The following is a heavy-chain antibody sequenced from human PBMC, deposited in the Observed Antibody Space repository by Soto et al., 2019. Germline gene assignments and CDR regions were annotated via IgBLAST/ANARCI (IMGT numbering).Heavy chain of an antibody. CDR2: IIPIFGTA. CDR1: GGTFSSYA. J-gene: IGHJ5*02. CDR3: ATYYCGGDCYHNWFDP. V-gene: IGHV1-69*05. D-gene: IGHD2-21*02. Sequence: QVQLVQSGAEVKKPGSSVKVSCKASGGTFSSYAISWVRQAPGQGLEWMGGIIPIFGTANYAQKFQGRVTITXXQXTXXAYMELRSLRSEDTAVYYCATYYCGGDCYHNWFDPWGQGTLVTVSS.